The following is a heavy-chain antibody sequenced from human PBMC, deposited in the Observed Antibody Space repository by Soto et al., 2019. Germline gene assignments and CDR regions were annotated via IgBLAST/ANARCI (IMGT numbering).Heavy chain of an antibody. CDR3: ARGFDLQYGMDV. CDR2: ISGSSNTI. J-gene: IGHJ6*02. V-gene: IGHV3-48*02. CDR1: GFTLSTYS. Sequence: EVQLVESGGDLIQRGGSLRLSCAASGFTLSTYSLNWVRQAPRKGLEWLSYISGSSNTIYYADSVKGRFTISRDNAKNSLYLQMNSLRDEDTAVYFCARGFDLQYGMDVWGQGTTVTVSS. D-gene: IGHD3-10*01.